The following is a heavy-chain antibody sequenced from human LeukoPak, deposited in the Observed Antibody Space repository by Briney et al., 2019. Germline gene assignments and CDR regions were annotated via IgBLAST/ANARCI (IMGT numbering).Heavy chain of an antibody. J-gene: IGHJ4*02. D-gene: IGHD4-17*01. CDR3: AKVDGSDYGDYYFDY. Sequence: GGSLRLSCAASGFTFSGYAMSWVRQAPGKGLEWVSAISGSGGSTYYADSVKGRFTISRDNSKNTLYLQMNSLRAEDTAVYYCAKVDGSDYGDYYFDYWGQGTLVTVSS. V-gene: IGHV3-23*01. CDR2: ISGSGGST. CDR1: GFTFSGYA.